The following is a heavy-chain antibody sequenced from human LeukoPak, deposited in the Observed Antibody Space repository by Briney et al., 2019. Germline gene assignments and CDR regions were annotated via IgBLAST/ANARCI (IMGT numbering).Heavy chain of an antibody. Sequence: SETLSLTCTVSGGSISSSSYYWGWIRQPPGKGLEWIGSIYYSGSTYYNPSLKSRVTISVDTSKNQFSLKLSSVTAADTAVYYCARLGMQLWPFDYWGQGTLVTVSS. V-gene: IGHV4-39*01. D-gene: IGHD5-18*01. CDR1: GGSISSSSYY. J-gene: IGHJ4*02. CDR3: ARLGMQLWPFDY. CDR2: IYYSGST.